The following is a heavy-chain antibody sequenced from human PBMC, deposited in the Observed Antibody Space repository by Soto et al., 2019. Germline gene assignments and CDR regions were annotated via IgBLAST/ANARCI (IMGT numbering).Heavy chain of an antibody. V-gene: IGHV1-2*04. CDR2: INPNSGGT. D-gene: IGHD6-19*01. CDR3: AREAVAGKGAYRHWFDP. CDR1: GYTFTGYY. J-gene: IGHJ5*02. Sequence: QVQLVQSGAEVKKPGASVKVSCKASGYTFTGYYMHWVRQAPGQGLEWMGWINPNSGGTNYAQKFQGWVTMTRDTSISTAYMELSRLRSDDTAVYYCAREAVAGKGAYRHWFDPWGQGTLVTVSS.